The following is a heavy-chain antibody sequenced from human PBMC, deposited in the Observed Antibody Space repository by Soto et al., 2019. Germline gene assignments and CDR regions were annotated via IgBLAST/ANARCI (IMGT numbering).Heavy chain of an antibody. CDR1: GYTFNTYG. D-gene: IGHD2-15*01. J-gene: IGHJ3*02. Sequence: QVHLVQSGPEVKKPGASVKVSCKASGYTFNTYGITWVRQAPGQGLEWMAWINAYNGNRIYAQNFQGRVTVTTDTSPTGPYMGLRRRAADATAVFFCARDRDRVAEIWGLGTMGSVSS. CDR3: ARDRDRVAEI. CDR2: INAYNGNR. V-gene: IGHV1-18*01.